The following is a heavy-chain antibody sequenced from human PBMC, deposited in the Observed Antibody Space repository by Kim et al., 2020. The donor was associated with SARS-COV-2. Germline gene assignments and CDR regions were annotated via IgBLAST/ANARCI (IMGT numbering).Heavy chain of an antibody. J-gene: IGHJ4*02. CDR3: ARESGYCSGGSCFLDY. D-gene: IGHD2-15*01. V-gene: IGHV3-11*04. Sequence: SVKGRFTISRDNAKNSLYLQMNSLRAEDTAVYYCARESGYCSGGSCFLDYWGQGTLVTVSS.